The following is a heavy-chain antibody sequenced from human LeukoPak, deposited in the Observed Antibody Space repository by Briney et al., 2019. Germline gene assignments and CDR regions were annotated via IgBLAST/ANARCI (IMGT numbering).Heavy chain of an antibody. CDR2: ISGSGSTI. J-gene: IGHJ4*02. V-gene: IGHV3-48*03. D-gene: IGHD6-19*01. Sequence: GSLRLSCAASGFTFRSYEMTWVRQAPGKGPEWVSYISGSGSTIYYTDSVKGRFTISRDNAKNSLYLQMNSLRAEDTAVYYCAGLVLDYWGQGTLVTVSS. CDR3: AGLVLDY. CDR1: GFTFRSYE.